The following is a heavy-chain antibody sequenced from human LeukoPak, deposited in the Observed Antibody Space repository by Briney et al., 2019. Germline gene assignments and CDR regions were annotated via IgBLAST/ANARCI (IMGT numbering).Heavy chain of an antibody. Sequence: SETLSITCTVSGASIISDTYYWGWIRQPPGTGLEWIGSIYYSRSTYYSPSLKSRVTMSVDTSTNQFSLKLISVTAADTALYYCARNFYASSGYYPDDFYFDFWGQGTLVTVSS. V-gene: IGHV4-39*07. D-gene: IGHD3-22*01. CDR3: ARNFYASSGYYPDDFYFDF. J-gene: IGHJ4*02. CDR2: IYYSRST. CDR1: GASIISDTYY.